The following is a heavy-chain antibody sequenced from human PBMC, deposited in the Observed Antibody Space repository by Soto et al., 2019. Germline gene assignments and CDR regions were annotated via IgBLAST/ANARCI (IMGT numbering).Heavy chain of an antibody. D-gene: IGHD6-13*01. V-gene: IGHV4-31*03. J-gene: IGHJ4*02. Sequence: QVQLQESGPGLVKPSQTLSLTCTVSGGSISSGGYYWSWIRQHPGKGLEWIGYIYYSGSTYYNPSLKSRVTIAVDTAKNQFSLKLSYVTAADTAVYYCARGLSIAADPKEIDYWGQGTLVTVSS. CDR2: IYYSGST. CDR1: GGSISSGGYY. CDR3: ARGLSIAADPKEIDY.